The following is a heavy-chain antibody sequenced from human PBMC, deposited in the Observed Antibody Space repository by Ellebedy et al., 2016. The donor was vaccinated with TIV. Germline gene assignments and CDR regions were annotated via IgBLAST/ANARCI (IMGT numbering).Heavy chain of an antibody. V-gene: IGHV1-69*06. CDR2: IIPIFGTA. J-gene: IGHJ6*02. CDR1: GGTFSSYA. CDR3: ARGTSSPRNYYGMDV. D-gene: IGHD2-2*01. Sequence: SVKVSCXASGGTFSSYAISWVRQAPGQGLEWMGGIIPIFGTANYAQKFQGRVTITADKSTSTGYMELSSLRSEDTAVYYCARGTSSPRNYYGMDVWGQGTLVTVSS.